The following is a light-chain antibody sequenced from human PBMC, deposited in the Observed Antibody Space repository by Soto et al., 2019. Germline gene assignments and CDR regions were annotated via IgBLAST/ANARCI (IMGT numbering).Light chain of an antibody. CDR3: QQYNDSPLT. J-gene: IGKJ3*01. CDR1: QTLSTNS. Sequence: EIVLTQSPGTLSLCPGERATLSCRASQTLSTNSLAWYQQRPGQTPRLLIYAASTRDTDIPDRFNGSGSGTDVALTISRLEPEDFALYYCQQYNDSPLTFGPGTKVDVK. CDR2: AAS. V-gene: IGKV3-20*01.